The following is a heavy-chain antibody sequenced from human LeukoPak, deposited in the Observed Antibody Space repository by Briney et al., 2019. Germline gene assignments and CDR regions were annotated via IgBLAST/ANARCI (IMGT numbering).Heavy chain of an antibody. Sequence: GGSLRLSCAVSGLTVSNNYMSWVRQAPGKGLEWVAVIWYDGSNKYYADSVKGRFTISRDNSKNTLYLQMNSLRAEDTAVYYCARDHSSGWYSDYFDYWGQGTLVTVSS. V-gene: IGHV3-33*08. CDR1: GLTVSNNY. CDR2: IWYDGSNK. CDR3: ARDHSSGWYSDYFDY. J-gene: IGHJ4*02. D-gene: IGHD6-19*01.